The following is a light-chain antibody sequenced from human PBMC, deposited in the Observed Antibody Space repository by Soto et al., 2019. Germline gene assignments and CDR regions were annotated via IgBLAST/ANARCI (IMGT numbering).Light chain of an antibody. Sequence: EIVLTQSPGTLSLSPGERATLSCRASQSVSNSYLAWYQQKPGQAPRLLIYGASSTATGIPDRFSGSGSGTDFTLTISRLEPEDFAVYYCQQYGSSPPYTFGQGTKLEIK. J-gene: IGKJ2*01. CDR2: GAS. CDR3: QQYGSSPPYT. CDR1: QSVSNSY. V-gene: IGKV3-20*01.